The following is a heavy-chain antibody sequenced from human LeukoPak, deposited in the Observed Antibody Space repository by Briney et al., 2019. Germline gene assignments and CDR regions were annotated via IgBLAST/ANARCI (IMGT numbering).Heavy chain of an antibody. J-gene: IGHJ4*02. CDR3: TRSQQVVYIDY. CDR2: INTYNGNT. D-gene: IGHD2-15*01. CDR1: VYSFTTYG. V-gene: IGHV1-18*01. Sequence: ASVKVSGKASVYSFTTYGISWVRQAPGQGLEWLGWINTYNGNTNYAQKLQGRDTMTTDTSTSIAYMELRSLRSDDTAVYYCTRSQQVVYIDYGGQGTLVTVSS.